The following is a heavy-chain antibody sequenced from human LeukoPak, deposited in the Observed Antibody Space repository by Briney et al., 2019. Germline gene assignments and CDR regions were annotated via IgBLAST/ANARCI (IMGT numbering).Heavy chain of an antibody. CDR2: IIPILGIA. Sequence: SVKVSCKASGGTFSSYAISWVRQAPGQGLEWMGRIIPILGIANYAQKFQGRVTITADKSTSTAYMELSSLRSEDTAVYYCARDIRDRYNPLDPWGQGTLVTVSS. D-gene: IGHD5-24*01. CDR3: ARDIRDRYNPLDP. J-gene: IGHJ5*02. CDR1: GGTFSSYA. V-gene: IGHV1-69*04.